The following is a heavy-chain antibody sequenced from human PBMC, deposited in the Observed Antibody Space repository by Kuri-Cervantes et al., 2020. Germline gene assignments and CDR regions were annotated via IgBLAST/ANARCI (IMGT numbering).Heavy chain of an antibody. CDR3: AKVAGGSSSSASLQDY. J-gene: IGHJ4*02. Sequence: SLKISCAASGFTFDDYAMHWVRQAPGKGLEWVSGISWNSGSIGYADSVKGRFTISRDNSKNTLYLQMNSLRAEDTAVYYCAKVAGGSSSSASLQDYWGQGTLVTVSS. CDR2: ISWNSGSI. CDR1: GFTFDDYA. V-gene: IGHV3-9*01. D-gene: IGHD6-6*01.